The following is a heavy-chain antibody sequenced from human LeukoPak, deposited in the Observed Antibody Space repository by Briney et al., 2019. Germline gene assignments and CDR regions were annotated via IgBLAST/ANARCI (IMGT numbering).Heavy chain of an antibody. D-gene: IGHD2-15*01. CDR3: ATHPPKVCTGGSCTDY. CDR2: IIPIFGTA. J-gene: IGHJ4*02. Sequence: SVKVSCKASGGTFSSYAISWVRQAPGQGLEWMGGIIPIFGTANYAQKFQGRVTITADESTSTAYMELSSLRSEDTAVYYCATHPPKVCTGGSCTDYWGQGTLVTVSS. V-gene: IGHV1-69*13. CDR1: GGTFSSYA.